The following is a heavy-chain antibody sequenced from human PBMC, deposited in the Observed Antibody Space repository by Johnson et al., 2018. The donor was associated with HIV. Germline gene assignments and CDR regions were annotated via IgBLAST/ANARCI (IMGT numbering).Heavy chain of an antibody. D-gene: IGHD2-15*01. J-gene: IGHJ3*02. Sequence: VQLVESGGGLVQPGGSLRLSCAASGFTFSSYWMSWVRQAPGKGLEWVANIKQDGSEKYYVDSVKGRFTISRDNAKNTLYLQMNSLRAEDTAVYYCAKDLQYCSGGSCYLIRSAFDIWGQGTMVTVSS. V-gene: IGHV3-7*05. CDR2: IKQDGSEK. CDR3: AKDLQYCSGGSCYLIRSAFDI. CDR1: GFTFSSYW.